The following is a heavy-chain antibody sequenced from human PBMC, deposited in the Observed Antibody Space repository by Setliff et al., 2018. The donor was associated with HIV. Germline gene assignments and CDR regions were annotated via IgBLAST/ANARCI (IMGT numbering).Heavy chain of an antibody. CDR3: ARVSNCSGGSCYFYFDY. J-gene: IGHJ4*02. CDR2: IYYSGST. CDR1: GGSISSYY. Sequence: SETLSLTCTVSGGSISSYYWSWVRQPPGKGLEWIGYIYYSGSTNYNPSLKSRVTISVDTSKNQFSLKLSSVTAADTAVYYCARVSNCSGGSCYFYFDYWGQGTLVTVSS. V-gene: IGHV4-59*01. D-gene: IGHD2-15*01.